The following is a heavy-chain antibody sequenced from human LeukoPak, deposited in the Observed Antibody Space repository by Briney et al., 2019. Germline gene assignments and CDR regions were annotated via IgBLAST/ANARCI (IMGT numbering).Heavy chain of an antibody. Sequence: PGGSLRLSCAASGFTFSSYSMNWVRQAPGKGLEWVSYISSSSSTIYYADSVKGRFTISRDNDKNSLYLQMNSLRAEDTAVYYCARGQLWPHDAFDIWGQGTMVTVSS. CDR3: ARGQLWPHDAFDI. J-gene: IGHJ3*02. D-gene: IGHD5-18*01. CDR2: ISSSSSTI. CDR1: GFTFSSYS. V-gene: IGHV3-48*01.